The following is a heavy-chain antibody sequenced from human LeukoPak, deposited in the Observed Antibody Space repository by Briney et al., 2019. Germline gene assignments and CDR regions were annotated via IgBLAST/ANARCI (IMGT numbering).Heavy chain of an antibody. D-gene: IGHD1-26*01. Sequence: ASVKVSCKASGYTFTSYGISWVRQAPGQGLEWMGWINPKSGGTNYEQKFQGRVTMTRDTSISTAYMELNRLRSDDTAVYYCARDRETGSYYGIDYWGQGTLVTVSS. V-gene: IGHV1-2*02. CDR2: INPKSGGT. CDR3: ARDRETGSYYGIDY. J-gene: IGHJ4*02. CDR1: GYTFTSYG.